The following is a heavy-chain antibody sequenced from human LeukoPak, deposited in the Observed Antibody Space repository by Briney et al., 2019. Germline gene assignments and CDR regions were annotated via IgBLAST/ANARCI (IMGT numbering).Heavy chain of an antibody. J-gene: IGHJ4*02. CDR1: GFTFSSYG. CDR2: ISYDGSNK. CDR3: TTDLGRYCSGGSYYSVDY. D-gene: IGHD2-15*01. V-gene: IGHV3-30*03. Sequence: GGSLRLSCAASGFTFSSYGMHWVRQAPGKGLEWVAVISYDGSNKYYADSVKGRFTISRDNSKNTLCLQMNSLRAEDTAVYYCTTDLGRYCSGGSYYSVDYWGQGTLVTVSS.